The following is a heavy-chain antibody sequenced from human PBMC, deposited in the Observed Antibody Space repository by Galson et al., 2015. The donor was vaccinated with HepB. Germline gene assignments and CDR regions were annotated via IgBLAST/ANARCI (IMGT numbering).Heavy chain of an antibody. CDR2: ISSSSSYI. CDR1: GFTFSSYS. D-gene: IGHD3-3*01. J-gene: IGHJ6*03. V-gene: IGHV3-21*01. CDR3: ARGHYDFWSGYYSNLPYRPGAPVGYYYYYMDV. Sequence: SLRLSCAASGFTFSSYSMNWVRQAPGKGLEWVSSISSSSSYIYYADSVKGRFTISRDNAKNSLYLQMNSLRAEDTAVYYCARGHYDFWSGYYSNLPYRPGAPVGYYYYYMDVWGKGTTVTVSS.